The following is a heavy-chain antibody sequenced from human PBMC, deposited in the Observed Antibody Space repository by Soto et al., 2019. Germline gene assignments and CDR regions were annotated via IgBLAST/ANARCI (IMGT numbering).Heavy chain of an antibody. J-gene: IGHJ4*02. CDR3: AKDGIAWH. CDR2: ITWDGINI. D-gene: IGHD2-15*01. CDR1: GFTFGDYT. V-gene: IGHV3-43*01. Sequence: EVQLVESGGGVVQPGGSLRLSCTASGFTFGDYTMHWVRQAPGKGLEWVSLITWDGINIEYADSVRGRFTISRDNSKHSLYLQMNGLRHEDTAFYYCAKDGIAWHWGQGTLVTVSS.